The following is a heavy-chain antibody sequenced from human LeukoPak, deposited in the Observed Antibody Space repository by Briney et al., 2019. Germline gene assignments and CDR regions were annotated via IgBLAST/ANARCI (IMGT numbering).Heavy chain of an antibody. Sequence: ASVKVSCKASGYTFTGYYMHWVRQAPGQGLEWMGWINPNSGGTNYAQKFQGRVTMSRDTSICTAYMELSRLRSDDTAVYYCARMEPSYNWFDPWGQGTLVTVSS. J-gene: IGHJ5*02. CDR1: GYTFTGYY. CDR3: ARMEPSYNWFDP. V-gene: IGHV1-2*02. CDR2: INPNSGGT. D-gene: IGHD1-26*01.